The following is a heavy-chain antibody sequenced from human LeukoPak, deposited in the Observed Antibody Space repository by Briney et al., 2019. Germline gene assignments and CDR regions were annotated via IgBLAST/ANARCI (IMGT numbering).Heavy chain of an antibody. CDR3: ARVPFDP. CDR2: ISYDGSNK. J-gene: IGHJ5*02. CDR1: GFTFSSYA. V-gene: IGHV3-30-3*01. Sequence: GGSLRLSCAASGFTFSSYAMHWVRQTPGKGLEWVAVISYDGSNKYYADSVKGRFTISRDNSKNTLYLQMNSLRAEDTAVYYCARVPFDPWGQGTLVTVSS.